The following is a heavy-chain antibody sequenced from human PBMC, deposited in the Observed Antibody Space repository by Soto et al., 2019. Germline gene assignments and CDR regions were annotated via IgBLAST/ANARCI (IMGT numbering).Heavy chain of an antibody. J-gene: IGHJ4*02. V-gene: IGHV2-70*01. CDR3: ARRDAVAGLIEY. D-gene: IGHD6-19*01. Sequence: XGPTLVIXRQTLTLTCTFSWFSLSTSGMCVSWIRQPPGKALEWLALIDWDDDKYYSTSLKTRLTISKDTSKNQVVLTMTNMDPVDTATYYCARRDAVAGLIEYWGQGTLVTVSS. CDR1: WFSLSTSGMC. CDR2: IDWDDDK.